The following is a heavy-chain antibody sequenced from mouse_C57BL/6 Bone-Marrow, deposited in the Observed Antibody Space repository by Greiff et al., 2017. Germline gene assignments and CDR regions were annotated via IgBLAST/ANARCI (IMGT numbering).Heavy chain of an antibody. CDR1: GYSFTGYY. CDR3: ARGDWYYAMDY. V-gene: IGHV1-42*01. Sequence: EVMLVESGPELVKPGASVKISCKASGYSFTGYYMNWVKQSPEKSLEWIGEINPSTGGTPYNQKFKGKSTLTVDKSSSTAYMQLSSLTSEDSAVYYCARGDWYYAMDYWGQGTSVTVSS. CDR2: INPSTGGT. J-gene: IGHJ4*01. D-gene: IGHD3-3*01.